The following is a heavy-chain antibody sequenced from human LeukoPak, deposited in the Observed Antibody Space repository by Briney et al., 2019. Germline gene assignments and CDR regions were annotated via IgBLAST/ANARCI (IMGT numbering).Heavy chain of an antibody. CDR3: ARGGYDFWSGYLSYFGY. Sequence: ASVKVSCKASGYTFTGYYMHWVRQAPGQGLEWMGWINPNSGGTNYAQKFQGRVTMTRDTSISTAYMELSRLRSDDTAVYYCARGGYDFWSGYLSYFGYWGQGTLVTVSS. D-gene: IGHD3-3*01. V-gene: IGHV1-2*02. J-gene: IGHJ4*02. CDR1: GYTFTGYY. CDR2: INPNSGGT.